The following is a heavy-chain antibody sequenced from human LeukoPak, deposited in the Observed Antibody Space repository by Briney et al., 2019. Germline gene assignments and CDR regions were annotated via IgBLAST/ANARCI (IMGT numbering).Heavy chain of an antibody. V-gene: IGHV5-51*01. CDR3: ARPHDYCDSYAAFDI. J-gene: IGHJ3*02. CDR2: IHPGDSNT. D-gene: IGHD4-17*01. CDR1: GYSFTSYW. Sequence: GASLKISCKGSGYSFTSYWIGWVRQMPGKGLEWMGIIHPGDSNTRHSPYFQGQVTISADKSISTAYLQWSSLKASDTAMYYCARPHDYCDSYAAFDIWGQETMVTVSS.